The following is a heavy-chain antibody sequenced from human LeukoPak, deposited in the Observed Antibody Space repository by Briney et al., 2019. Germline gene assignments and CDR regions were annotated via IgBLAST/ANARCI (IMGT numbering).Heavy chain of an antibody. CDR1: GFTFRSYA. J-gene: IGHJ3*02. CDR2: ISYDGSNK. V-gene: IGHV3-30-3*01. Sequence: GGSLRPSCAGSGFTFRSYAMHWVRQAPGKGLEWVAVISYDGSNKDCADSVKGRFTISRDNSKNTLFLQMNSLRAEDTAVYYCAREIFNGFDIWGQGTMVTVSS. CDR3: AREIFNGFDI.